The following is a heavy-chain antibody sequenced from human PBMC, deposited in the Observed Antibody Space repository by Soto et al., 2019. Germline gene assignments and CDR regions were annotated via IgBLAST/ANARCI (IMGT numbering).Heavy chain of an antibody. CDR2: ISYDGSNK. V-gene: IGHV3-30-3*01. J-gene: IGHJ6*02. CDR3: ARDGRQDYYDSSGYYRAPYGMDV. Sequence: PVGSLRLSCAASGFTFSSYAMHWVRQAPGKGLEWVAVISYDGSNKYYADSVKGRFTISRGNSKNTLYLQMNSLRAEDTAVYYCARDGRQDYYDSSGYYRAPYGMDVWGQGTTVTVSS. CDR1: GFTFSSYA. D-gene: IGHD3-22*01.